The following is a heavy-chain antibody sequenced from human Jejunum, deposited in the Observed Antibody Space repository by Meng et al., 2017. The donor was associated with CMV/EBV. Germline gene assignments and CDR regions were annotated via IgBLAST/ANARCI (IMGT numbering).Heavy chain of an antibody. CDR3: ASGFCSSTTCYREFDY. CDR1: FTSYT. V-gene: IGHV3-21*01. Sequence: FTSYTMSWVRQVPGKGLEWVSSISTHSSYISYADSVKGRFTISRDNAKNSLYLQMDSLRAEDTAVYYCASGFCSSTTCYREFDYWGQGTLVTVSS. J-gene: IGHJ4*02. D-gene: IGHD2-2*01. CDR2: ISTHSSYI.